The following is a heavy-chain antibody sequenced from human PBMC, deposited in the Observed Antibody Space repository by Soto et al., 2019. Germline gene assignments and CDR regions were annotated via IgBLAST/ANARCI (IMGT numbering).Heavy chain of an antibody. CDR1: GGTFGSSA. D-gene: IGHD2-2*01. J-gene: IGHJ6*02. Sequence: QVQLVQSGAEVKKPGSSVKVSCKASGGTFGSSAISWVRQAPGQGLEWMGGIIPIPGTANYAQKCQGRVTIAADESTSTAYMELSSLRSEDTAVYYCARSQGSSTSLEIYYYYYYGMDVWGQGTTVTVSS. V-gene: IGHV1-69*01. CDR2: IIPIPGTA. CDR3: ARSQGSSTSLEIYYYYYYGMDV.